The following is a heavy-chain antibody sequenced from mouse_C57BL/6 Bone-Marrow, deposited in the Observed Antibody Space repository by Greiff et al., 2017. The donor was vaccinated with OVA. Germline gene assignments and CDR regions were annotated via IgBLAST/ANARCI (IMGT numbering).Heavy chain of an antibody. J-gene: IGHJ4*01. V-gene: IGHV1-18*01. CDR2: INPNNGGT. D-gene: IGHD2-5*01. CDR1: GYTFTDYN. CDR3: ARAAYYSNYVFYAMDY. Sequence: EVQLQQSGPELVKPGASVKIPCKASGYTFTDYNMDWVKQSHGKSLEWIGDINPNNGGTIYNQKFKGKATLTVDKSSSTAYMELRSLTSEDTAVYYCARAAYYSNYVFYAMDYWGQGTSVTVSS.